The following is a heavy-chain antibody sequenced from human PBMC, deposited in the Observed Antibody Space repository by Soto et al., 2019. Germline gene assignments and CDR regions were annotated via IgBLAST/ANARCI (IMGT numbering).Heavy chain of an antibody. J-gene: IGHJ4*02. Sequence: ASVKVSCKASGYTFTNSDINWVRQAPGQGLEWMGWMNPDSGHAAYAQKFQGRVTLTTSTSTSTVYMEMRGLGSEETAVYYCARRPHCSGGICYYGLDNWGQGTLVTVSS. V-gene: IGHV1-8*01. D-gene: IGHD2-15*01. CDR3: ARRPHCSGGICYYGLDN. CDR1: GYTFTNSD. CDR2: MNPDSGHA.